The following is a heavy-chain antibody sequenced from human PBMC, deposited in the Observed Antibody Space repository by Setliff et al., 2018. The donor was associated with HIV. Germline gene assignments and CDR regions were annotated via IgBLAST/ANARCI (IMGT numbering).Heavy chain of an antibody. CDR2: INHDRTT. D-gene: IGHD3-3*01. Sequence: SETLSLPCAVYGGSFSGYYWSWIRQPPGKGLEWIGEINHDRTTNYNPSLKSRVTISVDTSKNQFSLTLNSVTAADTAVYYCARGSRQLTIFGVVFKTNYYFMDVWGKGTAVTVSS. J-gene: IGHJ6*03. V-gene: IGHV4-34*01. CDR1: GGSFSGYY. CDR3: ARGSRQLTIFGVVFKTNYYFMDV.